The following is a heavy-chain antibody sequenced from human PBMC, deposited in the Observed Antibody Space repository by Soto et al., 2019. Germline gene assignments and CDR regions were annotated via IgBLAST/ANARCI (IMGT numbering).Heavy chain of an antibody. CDR2: INTGNGNT. CDR3: ASLCGGSCYDSDV. D-gene: IGHD2-15*01. V-gene: IGHV1-3*04. CDR1: GYSFTSYA. Sequence: ASVKVSCKASGYSFTSYAMHWLRQAPGQRLEWMGWINTGNGNTKYSQKFQGRVTITRDTFASTAYMELSSLRSEDTAVYYCASLCGGSCYDSDVWGQGTTVTVSS. J-gene: IGHJ6*02.